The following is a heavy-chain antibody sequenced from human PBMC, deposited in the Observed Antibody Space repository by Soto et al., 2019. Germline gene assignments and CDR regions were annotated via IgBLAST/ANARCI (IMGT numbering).Heavy chain of an antibody. CDR2: TYHRGST. CDR1: GVSISSYF. J-gene: IGHJ4*02. CDR3: ARIGGYHGPLDS. V-gene: IGHV4-59*01. D-gene: IGHD3-16*02. Sequence: SETLSLTCSVSGVSISSYFWSWIRQPPGRGLEWIGYTYHRGSTNYSPSLKSRVAISLDTSENQFSLKVNSVTAADTAVYYCARIGGYHGPLDSWGQGTPVPVSS.